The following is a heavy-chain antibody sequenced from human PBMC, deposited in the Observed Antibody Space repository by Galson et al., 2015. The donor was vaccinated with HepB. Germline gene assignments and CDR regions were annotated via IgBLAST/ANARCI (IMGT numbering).Heavy chain of an antibody. CDR1: GFTFSNAW. D-gene: IGHD2-15*01. Sequence: SLRLSCAASGFTFSNAWMNWVRQAPGKGLEWVGRVKSKTDGGTTDYAAPVKGRFTISRDDSKNTLYLQMNSLKTEDTAVYYCTTGDSYCSGGSCYATFFDYWGQGTLVTVSS. CDR3: TTGDSYCSGGSCYATFFDY. CDR2: VKSKTDGGTT. J-gene: IGHJ4*02. V-gene: IGHV3-15*07.